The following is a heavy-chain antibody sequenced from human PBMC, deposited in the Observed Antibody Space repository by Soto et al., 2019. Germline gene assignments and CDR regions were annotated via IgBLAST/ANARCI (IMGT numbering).Heavy chain of an antibody. J-gene: IGHJ4*02. CDR2: ISSSSSYT. V-gene: IGHV3-11*06. CDR3: ARVHIVVVTAIRVRGFDY. CDR1: GFTFSDYY. Sequence: QVQLVESGGGLVKPGGSLRLSCAASGFTFSDYYMSWIRQAPGKGLEWVSYISSSSSYTNYADSEKGRFTISRDNAKNSLYLQMNSLRAEDTAVYYCARVHIVVVTAIRVRGFDYWGQGTLVTVSS. D-gene: IGHD2-21*02.